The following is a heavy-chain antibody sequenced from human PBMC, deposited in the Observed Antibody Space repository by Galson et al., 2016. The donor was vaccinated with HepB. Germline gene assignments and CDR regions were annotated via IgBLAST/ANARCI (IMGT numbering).Heavy chain of an antibody. CDR1: GFTFSSYW. Sequence: SLRLSCAASGFTFSSYWMNWVRQAPGKGLEWVASIKRDGSEQYYVGSLKGRFTISRDNAKHSLYLQMNSLRAEDTAAYYCARDGAAKVAFDIWGQGTMVTVSS. V-gene: IGHV3-7*01. CDR3: ARDGAAKVAFDI. J-gene: IGHJ3*02. D-gene: IGHD5-18*01. CDR2: IKRDGSEQ.